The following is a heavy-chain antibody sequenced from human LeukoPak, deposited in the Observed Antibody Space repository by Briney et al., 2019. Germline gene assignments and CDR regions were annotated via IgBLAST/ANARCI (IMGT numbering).Heavy chain of an antibody. Sequence: SETLSLTCNISAGSIRNYYWTWFRQPPGKGLEWIGYVYYSGSTNYNPSLKSRVTISMDTSKNQFSLKLSSVTAADTAVYYCARETLEGKFDPWGQGILVTVSS. V-gene: IGHV4-59*01. CDR3: ARETLEGKFDP. J-gene: IGHJ5*02. CDR1: AGSIRNYY. D-gene: IGHD1-1*01. CDR2: VYYSGST.